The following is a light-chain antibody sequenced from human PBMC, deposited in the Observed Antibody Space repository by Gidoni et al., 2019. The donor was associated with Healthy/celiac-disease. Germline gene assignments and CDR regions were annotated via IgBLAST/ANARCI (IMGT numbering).Light chain of an antibody. CDR3: AAWDDCLNGVV. Sequence: QSVLTQPPSASGTPGQRVIISCSGSSSNIGSNTINWYQQPPGTAPKLLICSNNQRPSGVPDRFSGSESGTSASLAISGLQSEDEADYYCAAWDDCLNGVVFGGGTKLTVL. CDR1: SSNIGSNT. V-gene: IGLV1-44*01. CDR2: SNN. J-gene: IGLJ2*01.